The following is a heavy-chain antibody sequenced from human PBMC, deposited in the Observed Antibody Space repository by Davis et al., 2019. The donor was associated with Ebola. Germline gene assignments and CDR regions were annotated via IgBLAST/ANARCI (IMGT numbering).Heavy chain of an antibody. CDR2: INAGNGNT. CDR3: ARARIAVAGQKGYYYYYYGMDV. J-gene: IGHJ6*02. CDR1: GYTFTSYA. V-gene: IGHV1-3*01. Sequence: ASVKVSCKASGYTFTSYAMHWVRQAPGQRLEWMGWINAGNGNTKYSQKFQGRVTITRDTSASTAYMELSSLRSEDTAVYYCARARIAVAGQKGYYYYYYGMDVWDQGTTVTVPS. D-gene: IGHD6-19*01.